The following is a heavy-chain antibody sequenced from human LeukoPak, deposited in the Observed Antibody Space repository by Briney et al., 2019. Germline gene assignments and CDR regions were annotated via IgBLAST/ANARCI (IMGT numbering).Heavy chain of an antibody. Sequence: SETLSLTCTVSGDSISSDYWSWIRQPPGKGLEWIGEINHSGSTNHNPSLTSRVTISVDTSKNHFSLKLTSVTAADTAVYYCAREDCSSTSCYFDYWGQGTLVTVSS. CDR1: GDSISSDY. D-gene: IGHD2-2*01. J-gene: IGHJ4*02. V-gene: IGHV4-34*01. CDR3: AREDCSSTSCYFDY. CDR2: INHSGST.